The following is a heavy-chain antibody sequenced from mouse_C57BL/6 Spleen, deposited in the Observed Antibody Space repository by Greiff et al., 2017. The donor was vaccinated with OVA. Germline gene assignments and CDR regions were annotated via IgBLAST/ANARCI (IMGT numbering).Heavy chain of an antibody. Sequence: VQGVESGPGLVQPSQSLSITCTVSGFSLTSYGVHWVRQSPGKGLEWLGVIWSGGSTDYNAAFISRLSISKDNSKSQVFFKMNSLQADDTAIYYCARKSYGNYEGAMDYWGQGTSVTVSS. CDR1: GFSLTSYG. CDR3: ARKSYGNYEGAMDY. D-gene: IGHD2-10*02. J-gene: IGHJ4*01. V-gene: IGHV2-2*01. CDR2: IWSGGST.